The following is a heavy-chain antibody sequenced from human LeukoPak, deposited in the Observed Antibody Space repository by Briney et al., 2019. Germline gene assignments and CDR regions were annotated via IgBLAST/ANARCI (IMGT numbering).Heavy chain of an antibody. CDR2: IYYSGST. J-gene: IGHJ4*02. CDR1: GGSISSSSYY. CDR3: ARHEIPSLVEAAGFFDY. Sequence: SETLSLTCTDSGGSISSSSYYWGWIRQPPGKGLEWIGSIYYSGSTYYNPSLKSRVTISVDTSKNQFSLKLSSVTAADTAVYYCARHEIPSLVEAAGFFDYWGQGTLVTVSS. D-gene: IGHD6-13*01. V-gene: IGHV4-39*01.